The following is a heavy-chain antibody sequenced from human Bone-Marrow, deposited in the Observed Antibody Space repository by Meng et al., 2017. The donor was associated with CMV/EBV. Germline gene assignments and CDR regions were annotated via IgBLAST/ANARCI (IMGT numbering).Heavy chain of an antibody. D-gene: IGHD3-16*01. CDR3: AKDLLLFGGANAYFDS. CDR1: GFTFDNYG. CDR2: IRHDGTNR. J-gene: IGHJ4*02. Sequence: GEYLKISCAASGFTFDNYGIHWVRQTPGKGLEWVAFIRHDGTNRYYGDSVKGRFTISRDNSKSTVYLQMNSLRPEETAVYYCAKDLLLFGGANAYFDSWGQGTLVTVSS. V-gene: IGHV3-30*02.